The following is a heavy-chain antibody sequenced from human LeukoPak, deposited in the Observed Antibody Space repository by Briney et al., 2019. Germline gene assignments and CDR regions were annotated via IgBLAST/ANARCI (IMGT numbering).Heavy chain of an antibody. D-gene: IGHD5-24*01. Sequence: GGSLRLSCAASGFTFSTYWMHWVRQAPGEGLVWVSRINGDGSRTTYVDSVKGRFTISRDNAKNTLYLQMNSLRAEDTAVYYCARDGKDGYNVYGMDVWGQGTTVTVSS. J-gene: IGHJ6*02. CDR2: INGDGSRT. V-gene: IGHV3-74*03. CDR1: GFTFSTYW. CDR3: ARDGKDGYNVYGMDV.